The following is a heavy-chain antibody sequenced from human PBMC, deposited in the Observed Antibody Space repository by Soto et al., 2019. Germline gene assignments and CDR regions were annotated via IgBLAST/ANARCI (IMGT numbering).Heavy chain of an antibody. CDR1: GFTFSNAW. V-gene: IGHV3-15*01. CDR3: TTVHSSGWYWGYYYGMDV. J-gene: IGHJ6*02. CDR2: IKSKTDGGTT. D-gene: IGHD6-19*01. Sequence: GGSLRLSCAASGFTFSNAWMSWVRQAPGKGLEWVGRIKSKTDGGTTDYAAPVKGRFTISRDDSKNTLYLQMNSLKTEDTAVYYCTTVHSSGWYWGYYYGMDVWGQGTTVTV.